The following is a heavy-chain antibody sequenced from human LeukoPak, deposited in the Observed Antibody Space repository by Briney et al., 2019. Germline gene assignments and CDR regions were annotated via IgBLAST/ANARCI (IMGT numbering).Heavy chain of an antibody. D-gene: IGHD3-22*01. CDR2: ISGSGGST. Sequence: GGSLRLSCAASGFTFSSYAMSWVRQAPGKGLEWDSAISGSGGSTYYADSVKGRFTISRDNSKNTLYLQMNSLRAEDTAVYYCAKDLGRGDYYDSSGYSRFDYWGQGTLVTVSS. CDR1: GFTFSSYA. CDR3: AKDLGRGDYYDSSGYSRFDY. J-gene: IGHJ4*02. V-gene: IGHV3-23*01.